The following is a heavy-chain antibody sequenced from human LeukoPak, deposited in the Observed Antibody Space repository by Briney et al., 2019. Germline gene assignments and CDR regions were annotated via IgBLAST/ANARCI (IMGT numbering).Heavy chain of an antibody. Sequence: GASVKVSCKASGYTFTSYGISWVRQAPGQGLEWMGWISAYNGNTNYAQKLQGRVTVTTDTSTSTAYMELRSLRSDDTAVYYCARSGYSSSWYYYYYYMDVWGKGTTVTVSS. CDR1: GYTFTSYG. J-gene: IGHJ6*03. V-gene: IGHV1-18*01. CDR2: ISAYNGNT. CDR3: ARSGYSSSWYYYYYYMDV. D-gene: IGHD6-13*01.